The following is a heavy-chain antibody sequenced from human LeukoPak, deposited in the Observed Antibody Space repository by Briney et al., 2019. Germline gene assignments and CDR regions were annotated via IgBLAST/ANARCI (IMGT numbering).Heavy chain of an antibody. J-gene: IGHJ2*01. Sequence: SETLSLTCAVSGGSISSGGYSWSWIRQPPGKGLEWIGYIYHSGSTYYNPSLKSRVTISVDRSKNQFSLKLSSVTAADTAVYYCARGRRIVVVTAIPRNWYFDLWGRGTLVTVSS. CDR3: ARGRRIVVVTAIPRNWYFDL. V-gene: IGHV4-30-2*01. D-gene: IGHD2-21*02. CDR1: GGSISSGGYS. CDR2: IYHSGST.